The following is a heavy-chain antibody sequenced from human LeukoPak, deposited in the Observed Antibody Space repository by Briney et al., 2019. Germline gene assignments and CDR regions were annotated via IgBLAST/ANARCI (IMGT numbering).Heavy chain of an antibody. Sequence: SVKVSCKASGGTFSSYAIIWVRQAPGQGLEWMGRIIPTLGIADYAQKFQGRVTITADKATSTAYMELSSLRSDDPAVFYCAGGWGIFPLSGRNVGGKGPTVTVPS. V-gene: IGHV1-69*04. J-gene: IGHJ6*04. CDR2: IIPTLGIA. D-gene: IGHD3-16*01. CDR1: GGTFSSYA. CDR3: AGGWGIFPLSGRNV.